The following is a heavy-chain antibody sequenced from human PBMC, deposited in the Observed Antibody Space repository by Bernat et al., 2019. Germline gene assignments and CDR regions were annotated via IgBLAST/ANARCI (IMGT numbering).Heavy chain of an antibody. CDR1: GFTFSSYG. V-gene: IGHV3-33*06. CDR3: VKSPVGAAGTDAFDI. CDR2: IWYDGSNK. J-gene: IGHJ3*02. Sequence: QVQLVESGGGVVQPGGSLRLSCAASGFTFSSYGMHWVRQAPGKGLEWVAVIWYDGSNKYYADSVKGRFTISRDNSKNTLYLQMNSLRAEDTAVYYCVKSPVGAAGTDAFDIWGQGTMVTVSS. D-gene: IGHD6-13*01.